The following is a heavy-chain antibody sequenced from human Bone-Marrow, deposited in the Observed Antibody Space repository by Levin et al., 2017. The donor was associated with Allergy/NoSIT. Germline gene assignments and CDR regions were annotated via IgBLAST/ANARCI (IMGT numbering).Heavy chain of an antibody. Sequence: KPSETLSLTCTVSGGFISTYYWSWIRQSPGKGLEWIGYFYFNGNTKYNPSLESRVTISGDTPNNQFSLKLTSVTAADTAIYYCARESTYGPGPYAFDSWGQGTLVTVSS. CDR2: FYFNGNT. V-gene: IGHV4-59*12. CDR3: ARESTYGPGPYAFDS. D-gene: IGHD3-10*01. J-gene: IGHJ4*02. CDR1: GGFISTYY.